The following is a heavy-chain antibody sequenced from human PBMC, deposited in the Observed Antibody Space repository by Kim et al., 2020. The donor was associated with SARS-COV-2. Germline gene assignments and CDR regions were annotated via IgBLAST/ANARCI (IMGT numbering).Heavy chain of an antibody. CDR3: SRLGLGDYYYAMDV. D-gene: IGHD3-16*01. V-gene: IGHV3-33*01. J-gene: IGHJ6*02. CDR1: GFTFSSYG. Sequence: GGSLRLSCAASGFTFSSYGMHWVRQAPGKGLEWVSVIWYDGSSISYAESVKGRFTISRDNSKNTLYLQMNSLRAEDTAVYYCSRLGLGDYYYAMDVCGQG. CDR2: IWYDGSSI.